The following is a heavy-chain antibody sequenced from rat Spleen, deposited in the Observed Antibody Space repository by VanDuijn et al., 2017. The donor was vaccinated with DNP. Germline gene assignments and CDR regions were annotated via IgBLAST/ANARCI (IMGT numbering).Heavy chain of an antibody. CDR3: ARSWGDDGYPPFAY. V-gene: IGHV5-20*01. D-gene: IGHD1-12*03. CDR2: ISYDGGST. Sequence: EVQLVESGGDLVQPGRSLKLSCAASGFTFSDYYMAWVRQAPTKGLEWVASISYDGGSTYYRDSVKGRFTISRDNAKSSLYLQMDSLRSEDTATYYCARSWGDDGYPPFAYWGQGTLVTVSS. CDR1: GFTFSDYY. J-gene: IGHJ3*01.